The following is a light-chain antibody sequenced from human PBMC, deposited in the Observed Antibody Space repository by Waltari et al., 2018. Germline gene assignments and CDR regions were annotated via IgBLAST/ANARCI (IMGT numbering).Light chain of an antibody. CDR1: ATVARSH. J-gene: IGKJ1*01. Sequence: EVVLTQYPDTLSLSPGETATPSCRASATVARSHLGWYQQKPGQAPRLPIYGASARATGNTDRFSSSRSRTEFTLTIRRLDPEDSAVYYCQQFDGSPFGQKTKLEIK. V-gene: IGKV3-20*01. CDR3: QQFDGSP. CDR2: GAS.